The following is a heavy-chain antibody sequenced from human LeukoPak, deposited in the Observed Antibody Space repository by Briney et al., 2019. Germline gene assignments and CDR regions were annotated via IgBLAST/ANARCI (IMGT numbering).Heavy chain of an antibody. J-gene: IGHJ4*02. Sequence: SETLSLTCTVSGGSISSSSYYWGWIRPPPGKGLEWIGSIYYSGSTYFNPSLKSRVTISVDTSKSQFSLKLSSVTAADTAVYYCARRSSSTGSPFDYWGQGTLVTVSS. V-gene: IGHV4-39*01. CDR1: GGSISSSSYY. CDR3: ARRSSSTGSPFDY. CDR2: IYYSGST. D-gene: IGHD6-13*01.